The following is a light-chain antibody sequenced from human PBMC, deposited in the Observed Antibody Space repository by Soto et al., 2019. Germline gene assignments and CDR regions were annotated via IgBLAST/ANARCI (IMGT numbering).Light chain of an antibody. CDR1: QDIGNF. Sequence: DIQMTQSPSSLSASIGDRVTISCQASQDIGNFLNWYQQKPGKAPYLLIYDASNLDTGVSSRFSGSGSGRDFSFTITSPQPDDVATYFCQQYGSLPITFGQGTRLEIK. V-gene: IGKV1-33*01. CDR2: DAS. CDR3: QQYGSLPIT. J-gene: IGKJ5*01.